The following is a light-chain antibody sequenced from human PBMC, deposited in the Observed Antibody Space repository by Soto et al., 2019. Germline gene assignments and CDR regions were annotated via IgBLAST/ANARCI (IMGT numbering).Light chain of an antibody. V-gene: IGKV1-33*01. Sequence: DIQMTQSPSSLSASVGDRVTITCQASQDIRNYLNWYQQKPGKAPKLLIYEASNLETGVPSRFTGSGSGTDFTFTISSLQPEDIATYYCQHYGNLPRTFGQGTKVEIK. CDR2: EAS. CDR3: QHYGNLPRT. J-gene: IGKJ1*01. CDR1: QDIRNY.